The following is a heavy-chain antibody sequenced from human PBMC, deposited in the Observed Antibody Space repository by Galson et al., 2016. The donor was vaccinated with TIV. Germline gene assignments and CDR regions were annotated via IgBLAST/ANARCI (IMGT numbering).Heavy chain of an antibody. Sequence: LTCTVSGHSFTRDYYWGWIRQPPGKGLEWIGSVYYTGGTYYNLSLRSRVTVSLDTSNNQFFLKLSSVTAADTAVYFCARGIIDYSGKSATYYFDYWGQGTPVTVSS. CDR3: ARGIIDYSGKSATYYFDY. V-gene: IGHV4-38-2*02. CDR1: GHSFTRDYY. J-gene: IGHJ4*02. D-gene: IGHD3-10*01. CDR2: VYYTGGT.